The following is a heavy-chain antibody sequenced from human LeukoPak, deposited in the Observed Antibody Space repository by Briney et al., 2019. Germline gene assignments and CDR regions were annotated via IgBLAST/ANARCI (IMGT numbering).Heavy chain of an antibody. V-gene: IGHV1-2*02. J-gene: IGHJ6*03. CDR3: ARRTAMVTSDYYSMDV. CDR1: GYTFTGYY. CDR2: INSNSGDT. D-gene: IGHD5-18*01. Sequence: GASVKVSCKASGYTFTGYYMHWVRQAPGQGLEWMGWINSNSGDTNYAQKFQGRVTMTRDTSISTAYMELSWLKSDDTAVYYCARRTAMVTSDYYSMDVWGKGTTVTVSS.